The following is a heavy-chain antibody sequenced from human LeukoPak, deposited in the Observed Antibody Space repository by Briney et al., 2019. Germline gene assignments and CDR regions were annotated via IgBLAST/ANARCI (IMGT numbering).Heavy chain of an antibody. V-gene: IGHV4-34*01. Sequence: KPSETLSLTCAVSGGSFSGYYWTWIRQPPGKGLEWIGEINHSGSANYNPSLKSRVTISLDTSKNQFSLKLSSVTAADTAVYYCARTVTARYFDYWGQGTLVTVSS. D-gene: IGHD5-18*01. CDR3: ARTVTARYFDY. CDR2: INHSGSA. J-gene: IGHJ4*02. CDR1: GGSFSGYY.